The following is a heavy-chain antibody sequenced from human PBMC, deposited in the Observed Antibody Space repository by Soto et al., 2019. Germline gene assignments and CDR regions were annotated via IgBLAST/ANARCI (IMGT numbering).Heavy chain of an antibody. CDR1: GFTFSSYG. Sequence: QVQLVASGGGVVQPGRSLRLSCAASGFTFSSYGMHWVRQAPGKGLEWVAVIWYDGSNKYYADSVKGRFTISRDNSKNTLYLQMNSLRAEDTAVYYCASYCSSTSCYNFDYWGQGTLVTVSS. CDR3: ASYCSSTSCYNFDY. J-gene: IGHJ4*02. CDR2: IWYDGSNK. D-gene: IGHD2-2*02. V-gene: IGHV3-33*01.